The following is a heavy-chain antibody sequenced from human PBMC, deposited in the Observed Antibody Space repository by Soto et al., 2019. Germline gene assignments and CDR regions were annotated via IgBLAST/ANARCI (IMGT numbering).Heavy chain of an antibody. CDR2: IYPGNSET. CDR3: ARVPAYYYGLDV. J-gene: IGHJ6*02. CDR1: GYSFSNTL. Sequence: GESLKISCKGSGYSFSNTLINWVRQMPGKGLEWMGIIYPGNSETRYSPSFQGRFTISRIDSENLLYLHMNSLKTEDTAVYYCARVPAYYYGLDVWGQGTKVTVSS. V-gene: IGHV5-51*01.